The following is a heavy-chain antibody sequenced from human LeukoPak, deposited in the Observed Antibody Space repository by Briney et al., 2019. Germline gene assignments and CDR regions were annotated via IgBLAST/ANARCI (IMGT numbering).Heavy chain of an antibody. CDR2: IHTSGSN. D-gene: IGHD3-3*01. V-gene: IGHV4-4*09. CDR1: GVSISPYY. J-gene: IGHJ3*01. Sequence: SETLSLTCAVSGVSISPYYWAWIRQPPGKGLEWIGYIHTSGSNNQYPSLKSRVTISVDKSKNHFSLRLSSVTAADTAVYYCARLSAAVHLGAFDLWGQGTMVTVSS. CDR3: ARLSAAVHLGAFDL.